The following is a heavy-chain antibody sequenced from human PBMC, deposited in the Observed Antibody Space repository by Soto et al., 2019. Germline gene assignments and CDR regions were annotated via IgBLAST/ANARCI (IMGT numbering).Heavy chain of an antibody. CDR3: ARHKTTMLTVVSAFDP. Sequence: SETLSLTCTVSGDSITRSNFYWGRIRQPPGKGLEWLGSIFYSGSTFYNPALKSRVTFSVDTSKNHFSLKLSSVTAADTAVYYCARHKTTMLTVVSAFDPWGQGTWVTVSS. J-gene: IGHJ5*02. CDR2: IFYSGST. D-gene: IGHD3-22*01. CDR1: GDSITRSNFY. V-gene: IGHV4-39*02.